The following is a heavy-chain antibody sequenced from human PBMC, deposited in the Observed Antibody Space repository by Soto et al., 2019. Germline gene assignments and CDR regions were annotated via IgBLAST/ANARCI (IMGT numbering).Heavy chain of an antibody. CDR1: GYTFTSYG. V-gene: IGHV1-18*01. CDR3: ARDRRHYYGSGTPGDY. J-gene: IGHJ4*02. D-gene: IGHD3-10*01. CDR2: ISAYNGNT. Sequence: ASVKVSCKAAGYTFTSYGISWVRQAPGQGLEWMGWISAYNGNTNYAQKLQGRVTMTTDTSTSTAYMELRSLRSDDTAVYYCARDRRHYYGSGTPGDYWGQGTLVTVSS.